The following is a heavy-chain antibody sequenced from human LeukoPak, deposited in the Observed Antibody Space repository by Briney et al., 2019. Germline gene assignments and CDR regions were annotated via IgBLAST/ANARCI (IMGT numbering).Heavy chain of an antibody. J-gene: IGHJ4*02. Sequence: PSETLSLTCSVSGGSISSTSYYWGWIRQPPGKGLEWIGSVYYSGTTYYNPSLNSRVNISVDTSKNQFSLKLSSVTAADTAVYYCASQGGWSGGSCFSRIDSWGQGTLVTVSS. CDR2: VYYSGTT. D-gene: IGHD2-15*01. V-gene: IGHV4-39*01. CDR1: GGSISSTSYY. CDR3: ASQGGWSGGSCFSRIDS.